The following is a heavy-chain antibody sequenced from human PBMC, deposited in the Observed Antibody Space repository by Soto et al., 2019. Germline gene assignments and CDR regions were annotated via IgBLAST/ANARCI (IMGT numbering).Heavy chain of an antibody. Sequence: SVKVSCKVSGYTLTELSMHWVRQAPVKGLEWMGGFDPEDGETIYAQNFQGRVTMTRDTSISTAYMELSSLTSEDTAVYYCARGYFGSSDNAYKKEFDNWGQGTLVTVSS. V-gene: IGHV1-24*01. CDR2: FDPEDGET. D-gene: IGHD3-10*01. CDR1: GYTLTELS. CDR3: ARGYFGSSDNAYKKEFDN. J-gene: IGHJ4*02.